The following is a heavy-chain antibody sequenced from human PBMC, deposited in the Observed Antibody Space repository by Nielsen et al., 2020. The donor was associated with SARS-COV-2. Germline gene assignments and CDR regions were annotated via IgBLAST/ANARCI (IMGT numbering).Heavy chain of an antibody. Sequence: GESLKISCAASGFTFSSYSMNWVRQAPGKGLEWVSSISSSSSYIYYADSVKGRFTISRDNSKNTLYLQMNGLRVEDTAVYHCARRGSPAVWGAFDIWGQGTVVTVSS. CDR1: GFTFSSYS. J-gene: IGHJ3*02. CDR2: ISSSSSYI. CDR3: ARRGSPAVWGAFDI. D-gene: IGHD3-16*01. V-gene: IGHV3-21*04.